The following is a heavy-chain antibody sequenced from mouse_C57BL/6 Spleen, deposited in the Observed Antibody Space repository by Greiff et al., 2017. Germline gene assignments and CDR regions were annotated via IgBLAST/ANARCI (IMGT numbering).Heavy chain of an antibody. CDR2: IYPGSGST. J-gene: IGHJ2*01. D-gene: IGHD1-1*01. V-gene: IGHV1-55*01. Sequence: QVQLQQPGAELVKPGASVKMSCTASGYTFTSYWLTWVKQRPGQGLEWIGDIYPGSGSTNYNEKFKSKATLTVDTSSSTAYMQLSSLTSEDSAVYYWARWITTVVGYWGQGTTLTVSS. CDR3: ARWITTVVGY. CDR1: GYTFTSYW.